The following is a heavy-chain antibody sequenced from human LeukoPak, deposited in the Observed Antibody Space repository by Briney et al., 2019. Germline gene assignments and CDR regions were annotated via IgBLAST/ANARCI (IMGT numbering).Heavy chain of an antibody. J-gene: IGHJ4*02. CDR3: ARDDYYDSLSSDY. CDR2: IRYDGSNK. V-gene: IGHV3-30*02. D-gene: IGHD3-22*01. Sequence: PGGSLRLSCAASGFTFSSYGMHWVRQAPGKGLEWVAFIRYDGSNKYYADSVKGRFTISRDNAKNSLYLQMNSLRAEDTAVYYCARDDYYDSLSSDYWGQGTPVTVSS. CDR1: GFTFSSYG.